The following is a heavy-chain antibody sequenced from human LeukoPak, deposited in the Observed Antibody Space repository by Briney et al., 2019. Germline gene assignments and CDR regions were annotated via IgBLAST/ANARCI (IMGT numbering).Heavy chain of an antibody. CDR2: ISYDGSNK. V-gene: IGHV3-30*18. CDR1: GFTFSSYS. J-gene: IGHJ4*02. CDR3: AKDSYSNYGRADY. D-gene: IGHD4-11*01. Sequence: PGGSLRLSCAASGFTFSSYSMNWVRQAPGKGLEWVAVISYDGSNKYYADSVKGRFTISRDNSKNTLYLQMNSLRAEDTAVYYCAKDSYSNYGRADYWGQGTLVTVSS.